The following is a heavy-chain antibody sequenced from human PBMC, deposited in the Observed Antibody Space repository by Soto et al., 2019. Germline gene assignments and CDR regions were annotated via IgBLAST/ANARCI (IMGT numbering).Heavy chain of an antibody. V-gene: IGHV5-51*01. J-gene: IGHJ6*02. Sequence: ASVKVSCKASGGTFSSFTNYWIGWVRQMPGKGLEWMGIIYPGDSDTRYSPSFQGQVTISADKSISTAYLQWSSLEASDTAMYYCARQRIGYYDSSAYSSDYGMDVWGQGTTVTVSS. CDR1: GGTFSSFTNYW. D-gene: IGHD3-22*01. CDR2: IYPGDSDT. CDR3: ARQRIGYYDSSAYSSDYGMDV.